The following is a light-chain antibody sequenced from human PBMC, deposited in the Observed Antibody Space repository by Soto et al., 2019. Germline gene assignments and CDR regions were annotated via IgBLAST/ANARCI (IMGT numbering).Light chain of an antibody. J-gene: IGLJ3*02. CDR1: SSDVGGYNY. CDR2: EVS. V-gene: IGLV2-14*01. CDR3: SSYTTSSTWV. Sequence: QSALTQPASVSGSPGQSITISCAGTSSDVGGYNYVSWYQQHPGKAPKLIIYEVSNRPSGVSNLFSGSKFGNTASLTISGLQAEYEADYYCSSYTTSSTWVFGGGTKLTVL.